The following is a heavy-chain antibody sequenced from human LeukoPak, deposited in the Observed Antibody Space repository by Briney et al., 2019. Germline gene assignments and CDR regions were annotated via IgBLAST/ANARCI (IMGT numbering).Heavy chain of an antibody. CDR2: IRGGGGSA. CDR1: GFTFSAYA. Sequence: GGSLRLSCTASGFTFSAYAMMWVRQAPGKGPEWVSAIRGGGGSAFYADSVKGRFTISRDNAKNTLYLQMNSLRAEDTAVYYCARVIDSSSWYRDAFDIWGQGTMVTVSS. CDR3: ARVIDSSSWYRDAFDI. D-gene: IGHD6-13*01. J-gene: IGHJ3*02. V-gene: IGHV3-23*01.